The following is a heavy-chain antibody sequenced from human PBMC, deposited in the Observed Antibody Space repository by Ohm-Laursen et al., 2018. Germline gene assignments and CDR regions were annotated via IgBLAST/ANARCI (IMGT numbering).Heavy chain of an antibody. V-gene: IGHV1-8*01. CDR3: ARGRLSGTRRALDI. CDR1: GYTFINYD. D-gene: IGHD1-7*01. CDR2: MNPKSGDT. Sequence: SSVKVSCKTSGYTFINYDIHWVRQASGQGLEWMGWMNPKSGDTGYAHKFQGRVTMARNASISTANIEMSSLRSEDTAVYYCARGRLSGTRRALDIWGQGTMVTVSS. J-gene: IGHJ3*02.